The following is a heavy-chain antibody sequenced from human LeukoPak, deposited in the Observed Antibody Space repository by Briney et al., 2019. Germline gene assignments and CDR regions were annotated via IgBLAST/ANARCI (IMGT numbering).Heavy chain of an antibody. D-gene: IGHD2-21*01. Sequence: SETLSLTCTVSGGSISSTSNYWGWIRQPPGKGLEWIGSIHYSGSTNYNPSLKSRVTISVDTSKNQFSLKLSSVAAADTAVYYCARGPDSLYYYYYMDVWGKGTTVTVSS. J-gene: IGHJ6*03. V-gene: IGHV4-39*07. CDR2: IHYSGST. CDR3: ARGPDSLYYYYYMDV. CDR1: GGSISSTSNY.